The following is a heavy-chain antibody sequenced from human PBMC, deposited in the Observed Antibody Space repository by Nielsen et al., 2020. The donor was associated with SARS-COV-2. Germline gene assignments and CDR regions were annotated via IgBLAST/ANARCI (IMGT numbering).Heavy chain of an antibody. J-gene: IGHJ4*02. V-gene: IGHV3-30*04. CDR1: GFTFNNYP. D-gene: IGHD3-3*01. CDR2: ISYDGSIK. CDR3: ARARGVFHFLDSLSNFEF. Sequence: GESLKTSCAASGFTFNNYPMHWVRQAPGKGLQWVSFISYDGSIKYYADSLRGRFTVSRDYTKNTLYLQMDSLRAEDSAMYFCARARGVFHFLDSLSNFEFWGQGTLVTVSS.